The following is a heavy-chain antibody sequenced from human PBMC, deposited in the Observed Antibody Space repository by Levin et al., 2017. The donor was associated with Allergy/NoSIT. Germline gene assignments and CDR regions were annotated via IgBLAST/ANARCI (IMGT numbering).Heavy chain of an antibody. V-gene: IGHV3-23*01. CDR1: GFTFSSYA. J-gene: IGHJ4*02. D-gene: IGHD5-18*01. Sequence: GESLKISCAASGFTFSSYAMSWVRQAPGKGLEWVSAITGSGGSTYYADSVKGRFTISRDNSKNTLYLQMNSLRAEDTAVYYCAKGVSSYGPRGFDYWGQGALVTVSS. CDR2: ITGSGGST. CDR3: AKGVSSYGPRGFDY.